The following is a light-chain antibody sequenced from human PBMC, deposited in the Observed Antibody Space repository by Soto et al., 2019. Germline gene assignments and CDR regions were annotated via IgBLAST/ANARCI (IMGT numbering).Light chain of an antibody. CDR2: GAS. V-gene: IGKV3-20*01. Sequence: ESVLTQSPDTLSLSPGERATLSCRASQSVSSNHLAWYQQKPGQAPRLLIYGASTRATGIPDRFSGSGSGTDFTLTISRLEPEDFAVYYCQQYGTSPTWTFGQGTK. CDR1: QSVSSNH. J-gene: IGKJ1*01. CDR3: QQYGTSPTWT.